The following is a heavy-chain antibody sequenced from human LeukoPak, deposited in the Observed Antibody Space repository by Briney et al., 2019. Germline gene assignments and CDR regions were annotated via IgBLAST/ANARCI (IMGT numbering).Heavy chain of an antibody. V-gene: IGHV1-2*02. D-gene: IGHD5-18*01. CDR2: INPNSGGT. J-gene: IGHJ4*02. CDR1: GYTFTSYG. Sequence: ASVKVSCKASGYTFTSYGISWVRQAPGQGLEWMGWINPNSGGTNYAQKFQGRVTMTRDTSISTAYMELSRLRSDDTAVYYCARATAMVSYYFDYWGQGTLVTVSS. CDR3: ARATAMVSYYFDY.